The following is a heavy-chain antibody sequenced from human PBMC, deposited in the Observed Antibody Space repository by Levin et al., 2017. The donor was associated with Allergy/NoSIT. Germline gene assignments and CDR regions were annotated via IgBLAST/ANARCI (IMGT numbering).Heavy chain of an antibody. CDR1: GYTFTSYY. V-gene: IGHV1-46*01. CDR2: INPSGGST. D-gene: IGHD7-27*01. CDR3: AREPVSVLGTYYYYYYGMDV. Sequence: GASVKVSCKASGYTFTSYYMHWVRQAPGQGLEWMGIINPSGGSTSYAQKFQGRVTMTRDTSTSTVYMELSSLRSEDTAVYYCAREPVSVLGTYYYYYYGMDVWGQGTTVTVSS. J-gene: IGHJ6*02.